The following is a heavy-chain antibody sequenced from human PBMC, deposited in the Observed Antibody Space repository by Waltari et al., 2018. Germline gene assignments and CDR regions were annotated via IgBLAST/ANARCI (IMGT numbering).Heavy chain of an antibody. J-gene: IGHJ4*02. Sequence: QVQLVQSGAEVKKPGASVKVSCKASGYTFTSYGISWVRQAPGQGLEWMGWISAYNGNTNYAQKLKGRVTMTTDTSTSTAYMELRSLRSDDTAVYYCARYIRAPGDYGDYVFMDYWGQGTLVTVSS. V-gene: IGHV1-18*01. CDR2: ISAYNGNT. D-gene: IGHD4-17*01. CDR3: ARYIRAPGDYGDYVFMDY. CDR1: GYTFTSYG.